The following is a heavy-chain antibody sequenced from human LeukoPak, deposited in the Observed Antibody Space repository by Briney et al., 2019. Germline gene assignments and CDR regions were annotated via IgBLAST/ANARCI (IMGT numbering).Heavy chain of an antibody. CDR3: ARDPGAATFDY. J-gene: IGHJ4*02. D-gene: IGHD6-13*01. CDR2: IGGSGITI. CDR1: GFTFSSYE. V-gene: IGHV3-48*03. Sequence: PGGSLRLSCAASGFTFSSYEMNWVRQALGKGLEWVSYIGGSGITIYYADSVKGRFTISRDNAKNSLYLQMNSLRAEDTAVYYCARDPGAATFDYWGQETLVTVSS.